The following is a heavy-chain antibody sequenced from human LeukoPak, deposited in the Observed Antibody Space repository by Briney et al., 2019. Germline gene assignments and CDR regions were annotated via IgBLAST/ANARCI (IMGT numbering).Heavy chain of an antibody. Sequence: GRSLRLSCAASGFTFDDYAMHWVRQAPGKGLEWVSGISWNSGSIGYADSVKGRFTISRDNAKNSLYLQMNSLRAEDTALYYCAKGGWYDILTGYYKHDASDIWGQGTMVTVSS. CDR3: AKGGWYDILTGYYKHDASDI. CDR2: ISWNSGSI. J-gene: IGHJ3*02. D-gene: IGHD3-9*01. CDR1: GFTFDDYA. V-gene: IGHV3-9*01.